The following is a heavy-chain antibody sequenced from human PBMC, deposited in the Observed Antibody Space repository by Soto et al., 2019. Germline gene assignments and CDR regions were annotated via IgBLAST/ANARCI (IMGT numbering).Heavy chain of an antibody. CDR2: IYYSGST. V-gene: IGHV4-61*01. CDR1: GGSVSSGSYY. CDR3: ARQFGGRIAAAGTIGRSNYYYYMDV. J-gene: IGHJ6*03. Sequence: SETLSLTCTVSGGSVSSGSYYWSWVRQPPGKALEWIGFIYYSGSTNYNPSLKSRITISVDTSKNQFSLKLSSVTAADTAVYYCARQFGGRIAAAGTIGRSNYYYYMDVWGKGTTVTVSS. D-gene: IGHD6-13*01.